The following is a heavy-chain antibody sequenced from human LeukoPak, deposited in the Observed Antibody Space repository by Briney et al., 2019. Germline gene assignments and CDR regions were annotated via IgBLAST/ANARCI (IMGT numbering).Heavy chain of an antibody. V-gene: IGHV3-74*01. CDR3: AKDQVTRDYAYFDY. D-gene: IGHD4-17*01. CDR1: GFTFSSYW. CDR2: INSDGSST. J-gene: IGHJ4*02. Sequence: GGSLRLSCAASGFTFSSYWIHWVRQAPGKGLVWVSRINSDGSSTSYADSVKGRFTISRDNSKNTLYLQMNSLRAEDTAVYYCAKDQVTRDYAYFDYWGQGTLVTVSS.